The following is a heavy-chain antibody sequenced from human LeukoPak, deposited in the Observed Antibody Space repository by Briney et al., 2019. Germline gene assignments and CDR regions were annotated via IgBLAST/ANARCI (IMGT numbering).Heavy chain of an antibody. CDR2: IWYAGSNK. CDR1: GFTFSSYG. J-gene: IGHJ5*02. V-gene: IGHV3-33*01. D-gene: IGHD4-11*01. CDR3: ARATSYYSNYAGVPWFDP. Sequence: PGGSLRLSCAASGFTFSSYGMHWVRQAPGKGLGWVAVIWYAGSNKSYADSVKGRFTISRDNSKNTLYLQMNSLRAEDTAVYYCARATSYYSNYAGVPWFDPWGQGTLVTVSS.